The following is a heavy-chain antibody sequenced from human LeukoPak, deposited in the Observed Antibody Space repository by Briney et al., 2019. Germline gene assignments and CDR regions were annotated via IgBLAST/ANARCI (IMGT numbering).Heavy chain of an antibody. CDR2: INHSGST. CDR1: GGSISSSSYY. D-gene: IGHD6-13*01. CDR3: ARRSSSWYLNKYYFDY. Sequence: SETLSLTCTVSGGSISSSSYYWGWIRQPPGKGLEWIGEINHSGSTNYNPSLKSRVTISVDTSKNQFSLKLSSVTAADTAVYYCARRSSSWYLNKYYFDYWGQGTLVTVSS. J-gene: IGHJ4*02. V-gene: IGHV4-39*07.